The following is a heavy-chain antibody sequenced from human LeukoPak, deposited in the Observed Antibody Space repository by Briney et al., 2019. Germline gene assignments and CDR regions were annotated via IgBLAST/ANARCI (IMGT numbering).Heavy chain of an antibody. J-gene: IGHJ4*02. CDR1: GFTFSSYA. Sequence: GGSLRLSCAASGFTFSSYAMTWVRQAPGKGLEWVSTINRSGSTYDADSVKGRFTISRDDSNNTLCLHMNSLRAEDTAIYYCAKVVRYSYFDYWGQGTLVTVSS. CDR3: AKVVRYSYFDY. D-gene: IGHD5-18*01. CDR2: INRSGST. V-gene: IGHV3-23*01.